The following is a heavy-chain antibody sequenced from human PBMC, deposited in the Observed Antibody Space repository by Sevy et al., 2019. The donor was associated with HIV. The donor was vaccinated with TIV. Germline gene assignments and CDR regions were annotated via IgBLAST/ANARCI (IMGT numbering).Heavy chain of an antibody. CDR3: ARDGIGVFGGGFGAFDI. V-gene: IGHV3-11*01. J-gene: IGHJ3*02. Sequence: GGSLRLSCAASGFTFSDYYMTWIRQPPGKGLEWISYISSSGSAIYYADSMKGRFTSCRDNAKKSLYLQMNSLTAEDTAVYYCARDGIGVFGGGFGAFDIWGQGTLVTVSS. CDR1: GFTFSDYY. CDR2: ISSSGSAI. D-gene: IGHD2-15*01.